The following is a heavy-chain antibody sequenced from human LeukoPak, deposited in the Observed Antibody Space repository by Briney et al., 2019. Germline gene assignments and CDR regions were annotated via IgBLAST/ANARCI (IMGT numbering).Heavy chain of an antibody. D-gene: IGHD1-1*01. V-gene: IGHV3-23*01. Sequence: PGGSLRLSCAASVFTLCIYAMSWVRQSPGKGLEWGSSIGGSGGSTYHASSVKGPFTTDRDNSKQTLYLQMDSLRAEDTAVYYCAKDTPSIPRSGTDYWRQGTLVTVSS. J-gene: IGHJ4*02. CDR2: IGGSGGST. CDR3: AKDTPSIPRSGTDY. CDR1: VFTLCIYA.